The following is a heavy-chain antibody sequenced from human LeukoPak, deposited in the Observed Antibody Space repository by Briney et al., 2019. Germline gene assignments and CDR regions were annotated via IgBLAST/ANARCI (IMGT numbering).Heavy chain of an antibody. J-gene: IGHJ5*02. CDR2: INPSGGST. CDR1: GYTFTSYY. CDR3: ARDNSVGDTAWWFDP. Sequence: ASVKVSCKASGYTFTSYYMHWVRQAPGQGLEWMGIINPSGGSTSYAQKFQGRVTMTRDMSTSTDYMELSSLRSEDTAVYYCARDNSVGDTAWWFDPWGQGTLVTVSS. V-gene: IGHV1-46*01. D-gene: IGHD1-26*01.